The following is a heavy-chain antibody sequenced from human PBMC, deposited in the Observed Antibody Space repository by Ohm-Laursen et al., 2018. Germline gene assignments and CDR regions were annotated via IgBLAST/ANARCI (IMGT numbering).Heavy chain of an antibody. V-gene: IGHV3-23*01. CDR2: ISRSGGGT. Sequence: SLRLSCAASGFTFSSYGMSWVRQAPGKGPEWVSSISRSGGGTYYAESVKGRFTMSRDNSKNTLYLQMNSLRAEDTAVYYCARDLDGSYTPIDYWGQGTLVTVSS. D-gene: IGHD1-26*01. J-gene: IGHJ4*02. CDR1: GFTFSSYG. CDR3: ARDLDGSYTPIDY.